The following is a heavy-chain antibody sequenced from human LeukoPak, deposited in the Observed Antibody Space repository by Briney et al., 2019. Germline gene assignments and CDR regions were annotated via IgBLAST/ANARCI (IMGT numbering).Heavy chain of an antibody. J-gene: IGHJ6*02. CDR3: AGGYGDYSAGYYYYYGMDV. Sequence: GRSLRLSCAASGFTFSSYAMHWVRQAPGKGLEWVAVISYDGSNKYYADSVKGRFTISRDNSKNTLYLQMNSLRAEDTAVYYCAGGYGDYSAGYYYYYGMDVWGQGTTVTVSS. CDR1: GFTFSSYA. V-gene: IGHV3-30-3*01. D-gene: IGHD4-17*01. CDR2: ISYDGSNK.